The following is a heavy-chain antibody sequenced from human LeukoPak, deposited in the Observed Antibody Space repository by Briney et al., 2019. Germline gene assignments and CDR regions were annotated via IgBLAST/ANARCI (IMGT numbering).Heavy chain of an antibody. J-gene: IGHJ3*02. D-gene: IGHD2-15*01. CDR3: ARDIEGYCSGGSCYGAFDI. Sequence: PSETLSLTCAVSGGSISSGGYSWSWIRPPPGKGLEWIGYIYHSGSTYYNPSLKSRVTISVDSSKNQFSLKLSSVTAADTAVYYCARDIEGYCSGGSCYGAFDIWGQGTMVTVSS. CDR1: GGSISSGGYS. CDR2: IYHSGST. V-gene: IGHV4-30-2*01.